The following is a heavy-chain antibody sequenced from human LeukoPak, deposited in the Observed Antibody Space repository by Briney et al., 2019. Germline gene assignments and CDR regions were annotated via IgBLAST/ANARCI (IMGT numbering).Heavy chain of an antibody. CDR2: IYDSGRT. CDR1: GGSITNYY. V-gene: IGHV4-59*12. J-gene: IGHJ6*02. D-gene: IGHD2-15*01. Sequence: SETLSLTCTVSGGSITNYYWNWIRQPPGKGLEWIGYIYDSGRTNYKSSLKSRVTMSLDTSRNQFSLKMTTVTAADTAVYYCSREQYTFDGCGWFGMDVWGQGTTVTVSS. CDR3: SREQYTFDGCGWFGMDV.